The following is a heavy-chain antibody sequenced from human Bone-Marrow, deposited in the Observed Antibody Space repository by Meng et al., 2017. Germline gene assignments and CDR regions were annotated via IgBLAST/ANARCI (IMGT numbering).Heavy chain of an antibody. Sequence: QLQLQESGPGLVKPSETLSLTCTVSGGSISSSSYYWGWIRQPPGKGLEWIGSIYYSGSTYYNPCLKSRVTISVDTSKNQFSLKLSSVTAADTAVYYCARQGFLEWLLYRGNWFDPWGQGTLVTVSS. V-gene: IGHV4-39*01. D-gene: IGHD3-3*01. CDR2: IYYSGST. J-gene: IGHJ5*02. CDR3: ARQGFLEWLLYRGNWFDP. CDR1: GGSISSSSYY.